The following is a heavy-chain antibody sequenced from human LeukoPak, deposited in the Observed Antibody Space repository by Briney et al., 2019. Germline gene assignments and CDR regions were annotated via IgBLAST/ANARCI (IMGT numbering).Heavy chain of an antibody. J-gene: IGHJ4*02. CDR3: ARDPNTSYYVDY. CDR2: INPRNGGT. CDR1: GYTFTAYY. D-gene: IGHD3-10*01. Sequence: ASVKVSCKPSGYTFTAYYLHWMRQAPGQGLEWMGWINPRNGGTKYAQNFQGRFTMTRDTSISTAYMDLNRLTSDDTAVYYCARDPNTSYYVDYWGLGTLVTVSS. V-gene: IGHV1-2*02.